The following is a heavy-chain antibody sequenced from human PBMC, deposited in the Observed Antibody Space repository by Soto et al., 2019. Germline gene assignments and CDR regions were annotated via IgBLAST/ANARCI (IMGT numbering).Heavy chain of an antibody. CDR1: GESISSGDHY. CDR3: ARVPNGYLIGQNWSDP. Sequence: SETLSLTCTVSGESISSGDHYWSWVRQSPGEGLEWIGFIYYSGNTYYNPSLKSRVSMSVDTSNNQFSLKLSSVTAADTAVYYRARVPNGYLIGQNWSDPWGQGTLVTVSS. D-gene: IGHD3-22*01. J-gene: IGHJ5*02. V-gene: IGHV4-30-4*01. CDR2: IYYSGNT.